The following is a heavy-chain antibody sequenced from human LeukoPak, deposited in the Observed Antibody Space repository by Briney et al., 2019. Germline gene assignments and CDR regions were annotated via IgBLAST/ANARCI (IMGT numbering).Heavy chain of an antibody. V-gene: IGHV3-23*01. D-gene: IGHD3-16*01. Sequence: GGSLRLSCAASGFTFTSYSMNWVRQAPGKGLEWVSTISGGGGSTYYADSVKGRFTISRDNSKNTLYLQMNSLRAEDTAVYYCAKEGHAGAGIMGGSTLENWFDPWGQGTLVTVSS. CDR3: AKEGHAGAGIMGGSTLENWFDP. CDR1: GFTFTSYS. J-gene: IGHJ5*02. CDR2: ISGGGGST.